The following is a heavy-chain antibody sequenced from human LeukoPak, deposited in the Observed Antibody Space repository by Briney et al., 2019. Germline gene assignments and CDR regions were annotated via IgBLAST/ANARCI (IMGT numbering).Heavy chain of an antibody. J-gene: IGHJ4*02. CDR1: GFTFSTYS. V-gene: IGHV3-21*01. CDR2: ISSSSSYI. CDR3: ARDHHLIRGLFDY. D-gene: IGHD3-10*01. Sequence: GGSLRLSCAASGFTFSTYSMNGVRQAPGKGLEWVSSISSSSSYIYYADSVKGRFTISRDNAKNSLSLQMNGLRAEDTAVYYCARDHHLIRGLFDYWGQGTLVTVSS.